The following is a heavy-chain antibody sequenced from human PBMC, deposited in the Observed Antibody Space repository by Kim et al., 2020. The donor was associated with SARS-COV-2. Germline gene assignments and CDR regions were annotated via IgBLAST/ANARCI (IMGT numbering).Heavy chain of an antibody. CDR1: GFTFSSYA. CDR3: AKGGYCSGGSCYYGFTNWFDP. J-gene: IGHJ5*02. V-gene: IGHV3-23*01. D-gene: IGHD2-15*01. Sequence: GGSLRLSCAASGFTFSSYAMSWVRQAPGKGLEWVSAISGSGGSTYYADSVKGRFTISRDNSKNTLYLQMNSLRAEDTAVYYCAKGGYCSGGSCYYGFTNWFDPWGQGTLVTVSS. CDR2: ISGSGGST.